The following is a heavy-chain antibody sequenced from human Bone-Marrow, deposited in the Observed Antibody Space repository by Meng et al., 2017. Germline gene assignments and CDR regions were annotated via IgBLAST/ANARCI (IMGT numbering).Heavy chain of an antibody. CDR2: IYYSGST. CDR3: ARATGSYDNPTLYFDY. J-gene: IGHJ4*02. V-gene: IGHV4-39*07. Sequence: SETLSLTCTVSGGSISSSSYYWGWIRQPPGKGLEWIGSIYYSGSTYYHPSLKSRVTISVETSKNQFSLKRSSVTAAETAVYYCARATGSYDNPTLYFDYWGQGTLVTVSS. CDR1: GGSISSSSYY. D-gene: IGHD3-10*01.